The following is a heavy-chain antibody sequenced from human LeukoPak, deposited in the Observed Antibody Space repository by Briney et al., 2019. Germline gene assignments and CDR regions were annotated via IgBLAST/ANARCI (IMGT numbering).Heavy chain of an antibody. CDR3: ARVETGTTGFYYYYYGIDV. V-gene: IGHV4-59*01. D-gene: IGHD1-7*01. CDR1: GGSISSYY. J-gene: IGHJ6*02. CDR2: IYYSGST. Sequence: SETLSLTCTVSGGSISSYYWSWIRQPPGKGLEWIGYIYYSGSTNYNPSLKSRVTISVDTSKNQFSLKLSSVTAADTAVYYCARVETGTTGFYYYYYGIDVWGQGTTVTVSS.